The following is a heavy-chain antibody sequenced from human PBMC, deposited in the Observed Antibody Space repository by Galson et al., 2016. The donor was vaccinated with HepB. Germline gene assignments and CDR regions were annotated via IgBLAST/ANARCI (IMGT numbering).Heavy chain of an antibody. CDR2: ISYDGSNE. Sequence: SMRLSCAASQFTFSSYGMHWVRQAPGKGPEWVAVISYDGSNEYYGDSVKGRFTISRDNSKSTLYLQMNNVTTEDTAVYYCATTPRILRYFDWISGLDYWGQGTLVIVSS. V-gene: IGHV3-30*03. D-gene: IGHD3-9*01. CDR1: QFTFSSYG. CDR3: ATTPRILRYFDWISGLDY. J-gene: IGHJ4*02.